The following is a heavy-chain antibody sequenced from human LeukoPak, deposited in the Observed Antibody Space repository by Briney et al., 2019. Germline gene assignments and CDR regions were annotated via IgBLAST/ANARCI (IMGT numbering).Heavy chain of an antibody. D-gene: IGHD3-10*01. Sequence: GGSLRLSCAASGFTFSNYNMNWVRQPPGKGLQWVSYISSSSNIIYYADSVKGRFTISRDNAKNSLFLQMNSLRAEETAVYYCARDFAREFTIDYWGQGTLVTVSS. J-gene: IGHJ4*02. V-gene: IGHV3-48*01. CDR1: GFTFSNYN. CDR2: ISSSSNII. CDR3: ARDFAREFTIDY.